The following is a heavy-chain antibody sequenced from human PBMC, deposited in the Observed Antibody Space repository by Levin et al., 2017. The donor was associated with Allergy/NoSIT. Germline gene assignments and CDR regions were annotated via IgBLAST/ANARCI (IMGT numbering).Heavy chain of an antibody. CDR3: ARDIAKIVGATTGLYYYYGMDG. D-gene: IGHD1-26*01. CDR2: IGGTGSTR. V-gene: IGHV3-48*03. J-gene: IGHJ6*02. CDR1: GFTFSDYE. Sequence: SCAASGFTFSDYEMNWVRLAPGKGLEWISYIGGTGSTRYYADSVKGRFIISRDNAKNSLYLQMNSLRAEDTAVYYCARDIAKIVGATTGLYYYYGMDGWGQGTTVTVSS.